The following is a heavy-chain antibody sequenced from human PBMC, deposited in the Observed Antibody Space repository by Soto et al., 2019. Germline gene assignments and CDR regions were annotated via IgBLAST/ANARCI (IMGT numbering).Heavy chain of an antibody. CDR1: GFSHITSGVG. CDR3: AHTMAPRIFDY. CDR2: IYWDDDK. V-gene: IGHV2-5*02. Sequence: QITLKEAGPTLVKPTQTLTLTCSFSGFSHITSGVGVGWIRQPPGKALEWLALIYWDDDKGYSTSLKSRLTSTKATSRNQVVLTMTTMDPADTATYYCAHTMAPRIFDYWGQGTLVTVSS. J-gene: IGHJ4*02.